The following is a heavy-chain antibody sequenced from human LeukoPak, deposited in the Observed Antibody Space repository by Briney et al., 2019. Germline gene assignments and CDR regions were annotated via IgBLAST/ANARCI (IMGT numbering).Heavy chain of an antibody. CDR1: GGSISSYY. V-gene: IGHV4-59*01. D-gene: IGHD3-16*01. CDR2: IYYTGST. J-gene: IGHJ2*01. CDR3: ARVPPWGDYWYFDL. Sequence: SETLSLTCTVSGGSISSYYWSWIRQPPKKGLEWIGYIYYTGSTNYNPSLKSRVTISIDTSKNQFSLKLSSVTAADTAVYYCARVPPWGDYWYFDLWGRGTLVTVSS.